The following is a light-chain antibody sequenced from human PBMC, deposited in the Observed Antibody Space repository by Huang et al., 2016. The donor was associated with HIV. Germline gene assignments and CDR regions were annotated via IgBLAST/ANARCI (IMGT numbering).Light chain of an antibody. Sequence: EIVMTQSPDTLSVSPGERVSLSCRASPSVSSSLAWYQQKPGQSPRLVFYDASTRGPGIPARFRVSGSGTDFTLTITSLQSEDVGFYYCQQYSDWPRGTFGQGTRVEIK. CDR3: QQYSDWPRGT. V-gene: IGKV3-15*01. J-gene: IGKJ1*01. CDR2: DAS. CDR1: PSVSSS.